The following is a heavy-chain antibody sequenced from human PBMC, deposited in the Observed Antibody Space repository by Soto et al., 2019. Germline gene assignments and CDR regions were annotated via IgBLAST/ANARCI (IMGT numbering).Heavy chain of an antibody. Sequence: GESLKISCKGSGYSFVSYWIAWVRQMPGKGLKWMGRIDPSDSYTNYSPSFQGHVTISADKSISTAYLQWSSLKASDTAMYYCAKQRITIFGVAQDAFDIWGQGTMVTVSS. V-gene: IGHV5-10-1*01. CDR3: AKQRITIFGVAQDAFDI. CDR2: IDPSDSYT. D-gene: IGHD3-3*01. CDR1: GYSFVSYW. J-gene: IGHJ3*02.